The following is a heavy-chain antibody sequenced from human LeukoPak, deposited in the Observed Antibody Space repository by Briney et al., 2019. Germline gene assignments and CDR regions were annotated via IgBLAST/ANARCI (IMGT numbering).Heavy chain of an antibody. CDR2: IWYDGSNK. D-gene: IGHD4-17*01. CDR3: ARDGELIADYGDFRHAFGY. V-gene: IGHV3-33*01. CDR1: GFTFSSYG. J-gene: IGHJ4*02. Sequence: PGRSLRLSCAASGFTFSSYGMHWVRQAPGKGLEWVAVIWYDGSNKYYADSVKGRFTISRDNSRNTLYLQMNSLRAEDTAVYYCARDGELIADYGDFRHAFGYWGQGTLVTVSS.